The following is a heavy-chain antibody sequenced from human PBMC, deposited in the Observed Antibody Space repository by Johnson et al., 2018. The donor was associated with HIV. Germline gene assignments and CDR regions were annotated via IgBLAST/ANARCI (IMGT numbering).Heavy chain of an antibody. J-gene: IGHJ3*02. CDR3: AKDGTPVTYCGGDFYRHAFDS. CDR2: ISYDGSNK. Sequence: QVQLVESGGGVVQPGRSLRLSCAASGFTFSSYAMHWVRQAPGKGLEWVAVISYDGSNKYYADSVKGRFTISRDNSKNTLYLQMNSLRAEDTAVYYCAKDGTPVTYCGGDFYRHAFDSWGQGTMVTVSS. D-gene: IGHD2-21*01. V-gene: IGHV3-30-3*02. CDR1: GFTFSSYA.